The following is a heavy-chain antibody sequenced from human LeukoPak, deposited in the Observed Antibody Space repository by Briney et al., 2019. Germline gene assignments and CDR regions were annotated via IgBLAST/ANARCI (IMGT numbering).Heavy chain of an antibody. V-gene: IGHV3-23*01. CDR2: ITGSGDDT. Sequence: QPGGSLRLSCAASGFTFTNFAMSWVRQAPGKGLEWVSAITGSGDDTYYADSVKGRFTISRDNSKNTLYLQMNSLRADDTALYYCAKDGGDYRNYFYYDGMNGWGHGTTVTVSS. CDR1: GFTFTNFA. CDR3: AKDGGDYRNYFYYDGMNG. J-gene: IGHJ6*02. D-gene: IGHD4-17*01.